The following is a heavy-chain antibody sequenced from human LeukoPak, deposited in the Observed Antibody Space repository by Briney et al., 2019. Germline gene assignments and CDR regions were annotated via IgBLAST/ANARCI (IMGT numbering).Heavy chain of an antibody. CDR2: IDPSDSYT. CDR1: GYSFTSYW. D-gene: IGHD6-6*01. CDR3: ARRVSSSGWFDP. V-gene: IGHV5-10-1*01. J-gene: IGHJ5*02. Sequence: GESLKISCKGSGYSFTSYWISWVRQMRGKGLEWMGRIDPSDSYTNYSPSFQGHVTISADKSISTAYLQWSSPKASDTAMYYCARRVSSSGWFDPWGQVTLVTVSS.